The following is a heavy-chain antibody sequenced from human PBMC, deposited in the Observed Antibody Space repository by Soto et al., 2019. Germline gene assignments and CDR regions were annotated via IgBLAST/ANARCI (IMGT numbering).Heavy chain of an antibody. V-gene: IGHV3-23*01. J-gene: IGHJ6*02. Sequence: PGGSLSLSCTASGVTFDSCFMSWVRQAPGKGLEWLSLISGSGRYTDYADSVKGRFTISRDNSKNTLYLQMNRLRVEDAPVYYFYKDPPGEKSQSDYGMDVWGQGATVTVSS. D-gene: IGHD1-20*01. CDR3: YKDPPGEKSQSDYGMDV. CDR1: GVTFDSCF. CDR2: ISGSGRYT.